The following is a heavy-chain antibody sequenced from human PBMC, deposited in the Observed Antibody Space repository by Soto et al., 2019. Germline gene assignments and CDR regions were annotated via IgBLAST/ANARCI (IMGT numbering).Heavy chain of an antibody. CDR2: IYYSGST. CDR1: GSSISSYY. D-gene: IGHD4-17*01. CDR3: ARAPTVRRGWFDP. V-gene: IGHV4-59*08. Sequence: SETLSLTCTVSGSSISSYYWSWIRQPPGKGLEWIGYIYYSGSTNYNPSLKSRVTISVDTSKNQFSLKLSSVTAADTAVYYCARAPTVRRGWFDPWGQGTLVTVSS. J-gene: IGHJ5*02.